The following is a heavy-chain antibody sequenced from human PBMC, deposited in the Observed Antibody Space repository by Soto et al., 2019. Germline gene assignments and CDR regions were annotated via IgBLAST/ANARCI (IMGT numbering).Heavy chain of an antibody. CDR1: GFTFSSYA. CDR2: ISGSGGST. CDR3: AKDRPGYSYGAVIDY. V-gene: IGHV3-23*01. Sequence: LSLTCAASGFTFSSYAMSWVRQAPGKGLEWVSAISGSGGSTYYADSVKGRFTISRDNSKNTLYLQMNSLRAEDTAVYYCAKDRPGYSYGAVIDYWGQGTLVTVSS. D-gene: IGHD5-18*01. J-gene: IGHJ4*02.